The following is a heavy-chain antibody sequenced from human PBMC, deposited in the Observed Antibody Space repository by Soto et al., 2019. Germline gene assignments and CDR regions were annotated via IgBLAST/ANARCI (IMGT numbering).Heavy chain of an antibody. CDR1: GYTFISFY. CDR3: ARECSGGSCPIDY. Sequence: QVQLVQSGAEVKKPGASVKVSCKASGYTFISFYVHWVRQAPGQGLEWMGVINPNSGNTGYAQKFQGRVTMTRNTSISTAYMELSSLRSEDTAVYYCARECSGGSCPIDYWGQGTLVTVSS. V-gene: IGHV1-8*02. D-gene: IGHD2-15*01. CDR2: INPNSGNT. J-gene: IGHJ4*02.